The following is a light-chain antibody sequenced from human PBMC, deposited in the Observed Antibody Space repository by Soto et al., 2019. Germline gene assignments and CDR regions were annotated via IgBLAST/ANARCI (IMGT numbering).Light chain of an antibody. CDR1: STHIGANYD. CDR2: GNN. J-gene: IGLJ1*01. CDR3: QSYDNTLSASYV. V-gene: IGLV1-40*01. Sequence: QSVLTEPAPLSGGPGQGVTTSCNGSSTHIGANYDVHWYQQRPGTAPKLLIFGNNNRPSGVPDRFSGPKSGTSASLAITGLQAEDEGDYYCQSYDNTLSASYVFGTGTKVTVL.